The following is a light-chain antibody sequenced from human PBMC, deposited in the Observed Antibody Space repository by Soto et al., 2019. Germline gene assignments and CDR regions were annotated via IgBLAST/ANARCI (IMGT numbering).Light chain of an antibody. CDR2: EDN. J-gene: IGLJ3*02. CDR1: SGSIASNY. V-gene: IGLV6-57*01. Sequence: NFMLTQPHSGSESPGKTVIISCTRSSGSIASNYAQWYQQRPGSSPTTVIYEDNQRPSGVPDRFSGSIDSSSNSASLTISGLETEDEADYYCQSYDATNQVFGGGTKLNVL. CDR3: QSYDATNQV.